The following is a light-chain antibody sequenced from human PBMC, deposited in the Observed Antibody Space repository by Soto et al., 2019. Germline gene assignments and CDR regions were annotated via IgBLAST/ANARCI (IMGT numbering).Light chain of an antibody. CDR3: SLYTSSSTYV. V-gene: IGLV2-18*01. J-gene: IGLJ1*01. CDR2: EVS. CDR1: SSDVGSYNR. Sequence: QSALTQPPSVSGTPGQSVTISCTGTSSDVGSYNRVSWYQQPPGTAPKVMIYEVSNRPSGVPDRFSGSKSGNTASLTISWLQAEDEADYYCSLYTSSSTYVFGTGTKLTVL.